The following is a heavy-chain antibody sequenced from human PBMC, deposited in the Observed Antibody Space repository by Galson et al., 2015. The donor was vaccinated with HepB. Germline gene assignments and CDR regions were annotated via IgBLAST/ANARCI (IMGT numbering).Heavy chain of an antibody. CDR3: ARTYYDFWSGYTGYSYYYGMDV. Sequence: SVKVSCKASGYTFTGYYMHWVRQAPGQGLEWMGWINPNSGGTNYAQKFQGRVTMTRDTSISTAYMELSRLRSDDTAVYYCARTYYDFWSGYTGYSYYYGMDVWGQGTTVTVSS. V-gene: IGHV1-2*02. D-gene: IGHD3-3*01. CDR2: INPNSGGT. CDR1: GYTFTGYY. J-gene: IGHJ6*02.